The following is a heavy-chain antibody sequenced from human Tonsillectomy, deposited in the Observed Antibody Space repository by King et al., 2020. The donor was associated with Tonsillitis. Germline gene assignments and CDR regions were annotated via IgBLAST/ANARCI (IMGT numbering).Heavy chain of an antibody. J-gene: IGHJ6*01. CDR1: GFSFSTYA. CDR2: ISFDGSEE. CDR3: GKTTVTWKRYYYGLDV. V-gene: IGHV3-30-3*02. D-gene: IGHD4-11*01. Sequence: VQLVESGGGVVQPGGSLTLSCAASGFSFSTYAMHWVRQAPGKGLEWVALISFDGSEEFYTESVKGRFSISRDTSSNTLSLQMNSLRPEDTALYFCGKTTVTWKRYYYGLDVWGQGTTVTVSS.